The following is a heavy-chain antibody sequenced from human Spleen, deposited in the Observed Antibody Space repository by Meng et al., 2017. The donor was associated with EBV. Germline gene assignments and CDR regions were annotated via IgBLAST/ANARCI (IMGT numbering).Heavy chain of an antibody. CDR3: ARGTSRPSMYYFDY. CDR2: IYESGST. V-gene: IGHV4-4*02. J-gene: IGHJ4*02. Sequence: GQLHASCPGPLKPSATSPLTCVFSRCSITSSTCWSWVRQPPGKGLEWVGEIYESGSTHYNPSLESRVTVSIDKSKNQFSLKLSSVTAADTAVYYCARGTSRPSMYYFDYWGQGTLVTVSS. D-gene: IGHD6-13*01. CDR1: RCSITSSTC.